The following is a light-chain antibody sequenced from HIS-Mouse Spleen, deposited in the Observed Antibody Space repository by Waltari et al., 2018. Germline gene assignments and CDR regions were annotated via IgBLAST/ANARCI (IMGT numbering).Light chain of an antibody. J-gene: IGKJ2*01. V-gene: IGKV3-20*01. CDR3: QQYGSSPPYT. Sequence: EIVLTQSPGTLSLSPGERATLSCRASQSVSSSYLAWYQQKHGQAPRLLIYGASIRATGMPDRFSGSRSGTDFTLTISRLEPEDFAVYYCQQYGSSPPYTFGQGTKLEIK. CDR1: QSVSSSY. CDR2: GAS.